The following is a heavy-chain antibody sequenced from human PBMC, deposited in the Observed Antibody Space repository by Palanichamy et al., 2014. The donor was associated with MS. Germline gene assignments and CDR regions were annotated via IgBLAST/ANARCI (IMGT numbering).Heavy chain of an antibody. CDR3: AKGDGGSTWIQLWAPFDY. D-gene: IGHD5-18*01. CDR1: GFTFSSYA. V-gene: IGHV3-23*01. Sequence: EVQLLESGGGLVQPGGSLRLSCAASGFTFSSYAMSWVHQAPGKGLEWVSAISGSGGSTYYADSVKGRFTISRDNSKNTLYLQMNSLRAEDTAVYYCAKGDGGSTWIQLWAPFDYWGQGTLATVSS. J-gene: IGHJ4*02. CDR2: ISGSGGST.